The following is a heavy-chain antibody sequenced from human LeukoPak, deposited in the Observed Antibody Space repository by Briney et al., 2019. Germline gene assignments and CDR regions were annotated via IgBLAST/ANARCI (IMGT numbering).Heavy chain of an antibody. J-gene: IGHJ4*02. Sequence: SQTLSLNCTVSGGSIDSYVYYWNWIRQPAGKGLVWIGRIYTSGSTNYNPSLKSRATISIDTSKNQFSLNLTSVTAADTAVYYCARGYSGSSGFRESSHPQGLEYWGQGTLVTVSS. CDR1: GGSIDSYVYY. CDR3: ARGYSGSSGFRESSHPQGLEY. D-gene: IGHD3-22*01. CDR2: IYTSGST. V-gene: IGHV4-61*02.